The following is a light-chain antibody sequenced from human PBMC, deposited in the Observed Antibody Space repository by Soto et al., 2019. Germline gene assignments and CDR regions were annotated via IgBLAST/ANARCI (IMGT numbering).Light chain of an antibody. J-gene: IGLJ1*01. V-gene: IGLV2-11*01. CDR3: CSYAGNYIYV. CDR1: SSDVGNYNY. Sequence: QSVLTQPRSVSGSPGQSVTISCTGTSSDVGNYNYISWYQHHPGKAPKLIIYDVSKRPSGVPDRFSASKSGNTASLTISGLQAEDEADYFCCSYAGNYIYVFGSETKVTVL. CDR2: DVS.